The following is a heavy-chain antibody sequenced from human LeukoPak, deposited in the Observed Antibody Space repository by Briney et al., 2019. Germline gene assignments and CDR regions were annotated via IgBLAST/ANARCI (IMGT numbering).Heavy chain of an antibody. V-gene: IGHV3-23*01. CDR2: FSGSGVST. CDR3: AKRALLGFGELYYFDY. CDR1: GFTFSSYA. J-gene: IGHJ4*02. Sequence: TGGSLRLSCAASGFTFSSYAMSGVRQAPGKGLDWVAAFSGSGVSTYYADSVKGRFTISRDNSKNTLYLQMNSLRVGDTAVYYCAKRALLGFGELYYFDYWGQGTLVTVSS. D-gene: IGHD3-10*01.